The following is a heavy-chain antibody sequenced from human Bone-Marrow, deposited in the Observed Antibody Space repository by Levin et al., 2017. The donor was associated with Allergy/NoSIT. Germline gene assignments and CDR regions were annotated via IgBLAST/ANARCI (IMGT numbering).Heavy chain of an antibody. Sequence: SGGSLRLSCTVSGGSISGYYWSWLRQPPGKGLEWIGYIYYSGTTEYIPSLKSRVTISLDTSNKQFSLTLTSVTAADAAVYYCARLGGGSPYYYYGMDVWGLGTTVTVSS. CDR1: GGSISGYY. CDR2: IYYSGTT. D-gene: IGHD3-16*01. CDR3: ARLGGGSPYYYYGMDV. J-gene: IGHJ6*02. V-gene: IGHV4-59*08.